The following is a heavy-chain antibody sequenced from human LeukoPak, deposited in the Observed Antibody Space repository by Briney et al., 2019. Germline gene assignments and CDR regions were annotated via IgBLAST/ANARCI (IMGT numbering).Heavy chain of an antibody. Sequence: GGSLRLSCAASAFTFSTYGMHWVRQAPGKGLEWVAFIRFDGSDAYYADSVKGRLTISRDNSKNTLYLQMNSLRAEDTALYYCARGAYGDYDYWGQGTLVTVSS. CDR2: IRFDGSDA. CDR3: ARGAYGDYDY. J-gene: IGHJ4*02. CDR1: AFTFSTYG. D-gene: IGHD4-17*01. V-gene: IGHV3-30*02.